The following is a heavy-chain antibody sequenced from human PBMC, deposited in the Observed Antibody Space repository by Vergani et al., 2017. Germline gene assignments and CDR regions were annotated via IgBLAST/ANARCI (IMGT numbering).Heavy chain of an antibody. D-gene: IGHD6-13*01. CDR3: AKDRSSSW. V-gene: IGHV3-30*18. CDR2: ISYDGSNK. Sequence: VQLVESGGGVVQPGRSLRLSCAASGFTFSSYGMHWVRQAPGKGLEWVAVISYDGSNKYYADSVKGRFTISRDNSKNTLYLQMNSLRAEDTAVYYCAKDRSSSWGGQGTLVTVSS. J-gene: IGHJ4*02. CDR1: GFTFSSYG.